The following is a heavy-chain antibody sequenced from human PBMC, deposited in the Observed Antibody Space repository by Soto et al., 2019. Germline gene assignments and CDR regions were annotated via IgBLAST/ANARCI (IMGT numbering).Heavy chain of an antibody. CDR1: GFTFSVYS. J-gene: IGHJ4*02. V-gene: IGHV3-48*02. CDR3: ARSVEGHFDY. Sequence: EVQLVESGGALVQRGGSLRLSCVASGFTFSVYSVNWVRQAPGKGLEWFSYITSDTKTIKYADSVKGRFTISRDNAKNSVYLQMNSLRDEDTAVYYCARSVEGHFDYWGQGTVVTVSS. CDR2: ITSDTKTI. D-gene: IGHD6-19*01.